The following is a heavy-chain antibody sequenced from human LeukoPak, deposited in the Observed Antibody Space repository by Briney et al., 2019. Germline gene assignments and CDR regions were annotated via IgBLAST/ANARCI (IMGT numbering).Heavy chain of an antibody. CDR2: IYTSGST. Sequence: SETLSLTCTVSGGSISSGSYYWSWIRQPAGKGLEWIGRIYTSGSTNYNPSLKSRVTISVDTSKIQFSLKLSSVTAADTAVYYCARTLLPAASNNWFDPWGQGTLVTVSS. V-gene: IGHV4-61*02. D-gene: IGHD2-2*01. CDR3: ARTLLPAASNNWFDP. CDR1: GGSISSGSYY. J-gene: IGHJ5*02.